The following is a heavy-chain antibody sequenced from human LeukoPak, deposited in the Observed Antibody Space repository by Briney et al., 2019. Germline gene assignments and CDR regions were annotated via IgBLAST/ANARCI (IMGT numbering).Heavy chain of an antibody. CDR3: AKDPGGRAPPYYFDY. V-gene: IGHV3-23*01. D-gene: IGHD3-16*01. J-gene: IGHJ4*02. Sequence: GGSLRLSCAASGFTFTSYAMSWVRQAPGKGLEWVSYISGSGGSTYYADSVKGRFTISRDDSKNTLYLQINSLRAEDTAAYYCAKDPGGRAPPYYFDYWGQGTLVTVSS. CDR1: GFTFTSYA. CDR2: ISGSGGST.